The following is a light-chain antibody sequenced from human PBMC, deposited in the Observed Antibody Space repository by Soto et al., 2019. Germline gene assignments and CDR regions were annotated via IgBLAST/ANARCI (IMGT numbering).Light chain of an antibody. J-gene: IGLJ1*01. CDR2: DVS. CDR1: SSDVGAYNS. V-gene: IGLV2-14*01. CDR3: SSYTTSVTYV. Sequence: QSVLTQPASVSGSPGQSSTISCTGTSSDVGAYNSVSWYQQHPGKAPKLIIYDVSTRPSGISDRFSGSKSGNTASLTISGLQAEDESDYYCSSYTTSVTYVFGTGTKVTVL.